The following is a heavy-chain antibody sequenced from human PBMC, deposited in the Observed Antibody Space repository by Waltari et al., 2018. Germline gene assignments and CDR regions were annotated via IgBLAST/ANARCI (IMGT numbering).Heavy chain of an antibody. J-gene: IGHJ4*02. D-gene: IGHD1-1*01. CDR2: MSPSRTYT. CDR3: ARGRDEYNPQPFDY. Sequence: QVQLVESGGGLVEPGGSLRLSCAGSGFSFNDHYMSWVRQAPGKGLELVSFMSPSRTYTNAADSVKGRFTISRDNARNSLFLQMNSLRPEDTAVYYCARGRDEYNPQPFDYWGQGTLVTVSS. CDR1: GFSFNDHY. V-gene: IGHV3-11*06.